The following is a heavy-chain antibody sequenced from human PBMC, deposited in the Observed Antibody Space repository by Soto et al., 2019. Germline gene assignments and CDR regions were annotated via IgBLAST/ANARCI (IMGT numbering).Heavy chain of an antibody. CDR3: ASYYYDSSGYYWTAGY. D-gene: IGHD3-22*01. Sequence: SVEVSCRASGGTFSSYAISWVRQAPGQGLEWMGGIIPIFGTANYAQKFQGRVTITADKSTSTAYMELSSLRSEDTAVYYCASYYYDSSGYYWTAGYWGQGTLVTVSS. V-gene: IGHV1-69*06. J-gene: IGHJ4*02. CDR2: IIPIFGTA. CDR1: GGTFSSYA.